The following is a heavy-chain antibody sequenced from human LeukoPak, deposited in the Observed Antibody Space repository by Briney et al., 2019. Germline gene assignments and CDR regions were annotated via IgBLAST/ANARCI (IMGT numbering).Heavy chain of an antibody. CDR2: MYNSGST. D-gene: IGHD3-16*01. CDR3: ARHGEGASDY. V-gene: IGHV4-59*08. CDR1: GDSINNDY. Sequence: SETLSLTCTVSGDSINNDYWTWIRQPPGKGLEWIGYMYNSGSTKYNPSLKSRVTILSDTPKNQFSLKLSSVTAADTAVYYCARHGEGASDYWGQGTLVTVSS. J-gene: IGHJ4*02.